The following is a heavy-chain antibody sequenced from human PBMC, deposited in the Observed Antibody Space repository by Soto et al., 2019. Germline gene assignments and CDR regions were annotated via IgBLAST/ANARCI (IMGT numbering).Heavy chain of an antibody. CDR1: GGSFSGYY. CDR2: INHSGST. D-gene: IGHD3-10*01. V-gene: IGHV4-34*01. CDR3: ARQVVRGVIGLDY. Sequence: SETLSLTCAVYGGSFSGYYWSWIRQPPGKGLEWIGEINHSGSTNYNPSLKSRVTISVDTSKNQFSLKLSSVTAADTAVYYCARQVVRGVIGLDYWGQGTLVTVSS. J-gene: IGHJ4*02.